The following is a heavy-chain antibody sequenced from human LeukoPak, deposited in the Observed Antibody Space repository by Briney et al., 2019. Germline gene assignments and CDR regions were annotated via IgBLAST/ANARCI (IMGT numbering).Heavy chain of an antibody. V-gene: IGHV4-34*01. J-gene: IGHJ4*02. CDR3: ARSRRTTVAPFDY. CDR2: INHSGST. Sequence: SETLSLTCAVYGGSFSGYYWRWIRQPPGKGLEWIGEINHSGSTNYNPSLKSRVTISVDTSKNQFSLKLSSVTAADTAVYYCARSRRTTVAPFDYWGQGTLVTVSS. D-gene: IGHD4-23*01. CDR1: GGSFSGYY.